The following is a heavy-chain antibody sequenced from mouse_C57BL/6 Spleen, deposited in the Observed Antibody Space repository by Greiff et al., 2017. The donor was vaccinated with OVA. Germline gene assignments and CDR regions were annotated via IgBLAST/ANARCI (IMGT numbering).Heavy chain of an antibody. J-gene: IGHJ4*01. CDR1: GYTFTSYW. CDR3: ARGDYTAAMDY. CDR2: IYPSDSAT. V-gene: IGHV1-61*01. Sequence: QVQLQQPGAELVRPGSSVKLSCKASGYTFTSYWMDWVKQRPGQGLEWIGNIYPSDSATHYNQKFKDKATLTVDKSSSTAYMQLSSLTSEDSAVYYCARGDYTAAMDYWGQGTSVTVSA. D-gene: IGHD2-12*01.